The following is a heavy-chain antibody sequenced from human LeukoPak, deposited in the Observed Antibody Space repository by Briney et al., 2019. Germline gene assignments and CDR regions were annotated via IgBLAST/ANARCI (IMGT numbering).Heavy chain of an antibody. CDR1: GFTFSSYA. V-gene: IGHV3-23*01. Sequence: GGSLRLSCAASGFTFSSYAMSWVRQAPGKGLEGVSAISGSGGSTYYADSVKGRFTISRDNSKNTLYLQMNSLRAEDTAVYYCATAGTNYYDSSGYYWGQGTLVTVSS. D-gene: IGHD3-22*01. CDR2: ISGSGGST. J-gene: IGHJ4*02. CDR3: ATAGTNYYDSSGYY.